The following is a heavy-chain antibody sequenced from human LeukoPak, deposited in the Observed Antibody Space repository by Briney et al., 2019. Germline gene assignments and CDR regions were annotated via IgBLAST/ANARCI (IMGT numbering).Heavy chain of an antibody. J-gene: IGHJ4*02. V-gene: IGHV3-7*03. Sequence: GGSLRLSCAASGFTFSNYAMSWVRQAPGKGLEWVANIKPDGTTKFYVDSVKGRFTISRDNALNSLYLQMNSLRAEDTAIYYCARSIPYGTTWYGRSDYWGQGTLVTVSS. CDR1: GFTFSNYA. CDR3: ARSIPYGTTWYGRSDY. D-gene: IGHD6-13*01. CDR2: IKPDGTTK.